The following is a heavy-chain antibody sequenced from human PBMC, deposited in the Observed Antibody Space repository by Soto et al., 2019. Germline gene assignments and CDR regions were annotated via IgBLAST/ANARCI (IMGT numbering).Heavy chain of an antibody. Sequence: QVQLQESGPGLVKPSETLSLTCTVSGGSISSGDSFWTWIRQPPGKGLEWIGYIYSSGSTSYNPSLKSRVTISLETSNNQISLRLRSVTAADTAVYFCAADRRNSSSWPLDYWGQGNLVTVSS. V-gene: IGHV4-30-4*01. CDR1: GGSISSGDSF. CDR2: IYSSGST. CDR3: AADRRNSSSWPLDY. J-gene: IGHJ4*02. D-gene: IGHD6-13*01.